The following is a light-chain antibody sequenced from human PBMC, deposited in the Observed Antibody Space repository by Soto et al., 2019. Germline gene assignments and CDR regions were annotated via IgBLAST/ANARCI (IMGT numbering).Light chain of an antibody. V-gene: IGKV3-11*01. Sequence: EIVLTQSPATLSLSPGERATLSCRASQRVSNYLALYQQKPGQTPRLLIYDASNRATGIPARFSGSRSGTDFTLTISSLEPEDFAVYYCQQRSIWPLTFGGGTKVEIK. CDR2: DAS. J-gene: IGKJ4*01. CDR3: QQRSIWPLT. CDR1: QRVSNY.